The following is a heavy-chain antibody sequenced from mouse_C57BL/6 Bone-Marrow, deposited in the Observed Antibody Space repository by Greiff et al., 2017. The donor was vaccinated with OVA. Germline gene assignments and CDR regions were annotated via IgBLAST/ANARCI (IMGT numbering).Heavy chain of an antibody. CDR1: GFNIKDYY. J-gene: IGHJ3*01. Sequence: VQLQQSGAELVRPGASVKLSCTASGFNIKDYYLHRVKQRPEQGLEWIGRIDPEDGDTEYAPKFQGKATMTADTSSNTAYLQLSSLTSEDTAVYYCTGSWRFAYWGQGTLVTVSA. CDR2: IDPEDGDT. CDR3: TGSWRFAY. V-gene: IGHV14-1*01.